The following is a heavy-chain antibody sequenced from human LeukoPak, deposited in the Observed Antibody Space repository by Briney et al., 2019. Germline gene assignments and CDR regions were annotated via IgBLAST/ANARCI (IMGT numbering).Heavy chain of an antibody. CDR3: ARVDTAMPGDC. CDR1: GGTFSSYS. J-gene: IGHJ4*02. Sequence: SVKFSCKASGGTFSSYSISWVRQAPGQGLEWMGRIIPIFGIANYAQKFQGRVTITADKSTSTAYMGLNSLRSEDTAVYYCARVDTAMPGDCWGQGTLVTVSS. V-gene: IGHV1-69*04. D-gene: IGHD5-18*01. CDR2: IIPIFGIA.